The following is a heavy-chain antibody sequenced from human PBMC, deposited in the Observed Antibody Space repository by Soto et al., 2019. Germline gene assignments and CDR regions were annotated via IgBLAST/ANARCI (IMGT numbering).Heavy chain of an antibody. J-gene: IGHJ3*02. V-gene: IGHV4-61*01. CDR1: GGSVSSGNYY. Sequence: QVQLQESGPGLVKPSETLSLTCTVSGGSVSSGNYYWSWIRQPPGKGLEWIGYIFYSGSTYYNPSLKSRVTISVDTSKNQFSLKLISMTAADTAVYYCARYDSSGGRAFDIWGQGTMVTVSS. CDR2: IFYSGST. CDR3: ARYDSSGGRAFDI. D-gene: IGHD3-22*01.